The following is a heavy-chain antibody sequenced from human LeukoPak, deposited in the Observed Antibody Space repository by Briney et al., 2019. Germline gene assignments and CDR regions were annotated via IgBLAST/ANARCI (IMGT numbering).Heavy chain of an antibody. CDR3: ARHLRVYAFDY. V-gene: IGHV3-66*02. Sequence: PGGSLRLSCATTGIPVNGRYMSWDRKAPGTGLDWASVIYSTGSTYYADYVKGRFTVSRDTSSNTVYLQMNSLTAEDTAVYYCARHLRVYAFDYWGQGTLVTVSS. CDR2: IYSTGST. J-gene: IGHJ4*02. CDR1: GIPVNGRY. D-gene: IGHD2-8*01.